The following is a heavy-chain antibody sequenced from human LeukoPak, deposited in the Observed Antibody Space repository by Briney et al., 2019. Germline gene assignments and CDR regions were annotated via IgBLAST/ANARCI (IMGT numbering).Heavy chain of an antibody. V-gene: IGHV3-23*01. CDR2: ITDST. CDR1: GFTFSTYA. D-gene: IGHD2-15*01. Sequence: PGGSLRLSCAASGFTFSTYAMHWVRQAPGKGLEWVSAITDSTYFADSVKGRFTISRDSSKNRMYLQMNSLRVEDTAVYYCARYCSGGRCYSGLDPWGQGALVTVSS. J-gene: IGHJ5*02. CDR3: ARYCSGGRCYSGLDP.